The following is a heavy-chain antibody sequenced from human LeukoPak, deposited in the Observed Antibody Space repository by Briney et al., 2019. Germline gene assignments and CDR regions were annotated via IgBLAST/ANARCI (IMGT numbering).Heavy chain of an antibody. Sequence: TSETLSLTCAVYGGSFSPYYWSWIRQPPGKGLEWIGEINHSGSTNYNPSLKSRVAISVDTSKNQFSLKLSSVTAADTAVYYCARGGFYCGGDCYVDYWGQGTLVTVSS. D-gene: IGHD2-21*02. CDR2: INHSGST. V-gene: IGHV4-34*01. CDR1: GGSFSPYY. CDR3: ARGGFYCGGDCYVDY. J-gene: IGHJ4*02.